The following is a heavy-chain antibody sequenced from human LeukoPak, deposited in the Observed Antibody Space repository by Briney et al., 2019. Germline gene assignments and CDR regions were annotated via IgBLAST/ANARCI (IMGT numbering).Heavy chain of an antibody. CDR3: AKCRYGPGSFPFFDY. J-gene: IGHJ4*02. D-gene: IGHD3-10*01. V-gene: IGHV3-23*01. CDR1: GFTFSSYA. Sequence: GGSLRLSCAASGFTFSSYAMSWVRQVPGKGLEWVSDISGSGGTTSYEDSVKGRFTISRDNSKNTLYLEMYSLRADDTAVYFCAKCRYGPGSFPFFDYWGQGTLVTVSS. CDR2: ISGSGGTT.